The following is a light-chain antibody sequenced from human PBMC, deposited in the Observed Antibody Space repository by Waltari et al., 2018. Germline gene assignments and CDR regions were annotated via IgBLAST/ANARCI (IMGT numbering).Light chain of an antibody. J-gene: IGLJ3*02. V-gene: IGLV1-44*01. Sequence: QSVLTQPPSASGTPGQRVTISCSGSASNIGGNLVNWYQQLPGKAPKLLIYRSDQRPSGVPDHFSGSKTGTSASLAISGLQSDDEADYFCASWDDSLNGHWVFGGGTKVTVL. CDR1: ASNIGGNL. CDR3: ASWDDSLNGHWV. CDR2: RSD.